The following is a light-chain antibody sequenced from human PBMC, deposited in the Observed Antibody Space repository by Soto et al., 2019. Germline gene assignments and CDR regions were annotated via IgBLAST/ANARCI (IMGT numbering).Light chain of an antibody. CDR2: DAS. CDR3: QQYSSYLYT. Sequence: DIPMTQSPSTLSASLGDRVTITCRASQSISTWLAWYQQKPGKAPDLLIYDASNLESGVPSRFSGSGSGTEFTLTISSLQPDDFAAYYCQQYSSYLYTFGQGTKLEIK. V-gene: IGKV1-5*01. J-gene: IGKJ2*01. CDR1: QSISTW.